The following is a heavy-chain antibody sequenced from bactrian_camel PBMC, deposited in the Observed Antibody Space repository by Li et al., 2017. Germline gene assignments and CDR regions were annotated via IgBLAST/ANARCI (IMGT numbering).Heavy chain of an antibody. J-gene: IGHJ4*01. Sequence: VQLVESGGGSVQAGGSLKLSCEASTYRYTSMGWFRQAPGKEREGDAAIDVDGFTDYDDSVKGRFTISRDKDKNTLYLQMNSLKPEDTAMYYCATERGSGVLGAKLFRTSEAAYGSYIWGVGTQVTVS. CDR3: ATERGSGVLGAKLFRTSEAAYGSYI. V-gene: IGHV3S53*01. CDR1: TYRYTS. CDR2: IDVDGFT. D-gene: IGHD3*01.